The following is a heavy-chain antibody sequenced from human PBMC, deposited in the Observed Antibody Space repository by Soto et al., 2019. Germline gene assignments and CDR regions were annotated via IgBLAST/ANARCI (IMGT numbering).Heavy chain of an antibody. CDR1: GGSVSSSSYY. CDR2: VYYSGST. Sequence: QLQLQESGPGLVKPSETLSLTCTVSGGSVSSSSYYWGWVRQPPGKGLEWIGSVYYSGSTYYNPSLESAVTISVDKSKNQFSLKLTSLSAADTAVYYCGRLEGLATISYYFDYWGQGALVTVSS. V-gene: IGHV4-39*01. D-gene: IGHD3-9*01. J-gene: IGHJ4*02. CDR3: GRLEGLATISYYFDY.